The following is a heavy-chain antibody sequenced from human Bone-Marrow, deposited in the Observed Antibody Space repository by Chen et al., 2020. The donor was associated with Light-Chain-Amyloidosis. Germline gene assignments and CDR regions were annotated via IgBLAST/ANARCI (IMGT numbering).Heavy chain of an antibody. V-gene: IGHV4-4*02. D-gene: IGHD4-17*01. Sequence: QVQLQESGPGLVKPSGTLSLTCAVSGGSISTTNWWSWVRQPPGKGLEWIGEIYHSGSTNYNPSLKSRVTISVNKSKNQFSLRLTSVTAADTAVYYCARDAGYGGKMNYWGQGTLVTVSS. CDR2: IYHSGST. CDR3: ARDAGYGGKMNY. CDR1: GGSISTTNW. J-gene: IGHJ4*02.